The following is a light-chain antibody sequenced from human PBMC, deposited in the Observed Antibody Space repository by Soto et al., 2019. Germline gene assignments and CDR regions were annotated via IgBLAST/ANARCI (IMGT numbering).Light chain of an antibody. CDR1: NIGSKS. CDR3: QVWDSSSDHYV. Sequence: SYELTQPPSWSVAPGKTARITCGGNNIGSKSVHWYQQKPGQAPVLVIYYDSDRPSGIPERFSGSNSGNTATLTISRVEDGDEADYYCQVWDSSSDHYVFGTGTKVTVL. V-gene: IGLV3-21*04. CDR2: YDS. J-gene: IGLJ1*01.